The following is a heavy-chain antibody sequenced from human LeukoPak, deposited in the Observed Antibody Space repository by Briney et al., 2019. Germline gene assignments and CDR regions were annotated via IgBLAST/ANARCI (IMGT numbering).Heavy chain of an antibody. CDR2: INPNSGVT. J-gene: IGHJ6*03. V-gene: IGHV1-2*02. Sequence: ASVKVSCKASGYTFTGYYLHWVRQAPGQGLEWMGWINPNSGVTNYAQRFQGRVTMTRDTSISTAYMDLSRLRSDDTAVYYCAKDRYGDYEAPFHYYMDAWGRGTTVTVSS. D-gene: IGHD5-12*01. CDR3: AKDRYGDYEAPFHYYMDA. CDR1: GYTFTGYY.